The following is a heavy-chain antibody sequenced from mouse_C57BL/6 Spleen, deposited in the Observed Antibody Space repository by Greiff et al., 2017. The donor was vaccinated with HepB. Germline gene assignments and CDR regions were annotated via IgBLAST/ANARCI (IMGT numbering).Heavy chain of an antibody. J-gene: IGHJ3*01. CDR2: INPNYGTT. D-gene: IGHD2-3*01. V-gene: IGHV1-39*01. Sequence: VQLKESGPELVKPGASVKISCKASGYSFTDYNMNWVKQSNGKSLEWIGVINPNYGTTSYNQKFKGKATLTVDQSSSTAYMQLHSLTSEDSAVYYCARSREYDGYLAWFAYWGQGTLVTVSA. CDR1: GYSFTDYN. CDR3: ARSREYDGYLAWFAY.